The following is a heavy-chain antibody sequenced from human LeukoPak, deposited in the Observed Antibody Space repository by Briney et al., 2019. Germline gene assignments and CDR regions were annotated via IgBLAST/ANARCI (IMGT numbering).Heavy chain of an antibody. Sequence: GGSLRLSCAASGFTFSSSAMSWVRQAPGKGLEWVSAISGNGDRTHSAASVKGRFTVSRDTSTNTLFLQLNSLRAEDTAIYYCAKLLRGVVVPYFDSWGQGTLVTVSS. V-gene: IGHV3-23*01. CDR3: AKLLRGVVVPYFDS. D-gene: IGHD3-10*01. CDR1: GFTFSSSA. CDR2: ISGNGDRT. J-gene: IGHJ4*02.